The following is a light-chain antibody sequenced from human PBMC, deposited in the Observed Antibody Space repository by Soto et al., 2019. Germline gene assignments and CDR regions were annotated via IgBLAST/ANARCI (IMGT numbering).Light chain of an antibody. V-gene: IGKV3-15*01. CDR2: GSS. Sequence: ETVMTQSPATLSVSQGERVTLSCRASQSVNSDLAWYQKKAGQAPRPLIYGSSTRATGIPARFSGGGSGTEFTLTISSLQSEDFAVYYCQQTDNWPRTFGQGTKVEMK. J-gene: IGKJ1*01. CDR1: QSVNSD. CDR3: QQTDNWPRT.